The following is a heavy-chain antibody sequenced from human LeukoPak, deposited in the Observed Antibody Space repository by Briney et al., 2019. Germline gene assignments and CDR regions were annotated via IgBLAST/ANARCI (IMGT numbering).Heavy chain of an antibody. CDR2: ISSSRSTI. J-gene: IGHJ4*02. Sequence: GGSLRLSCAASGFTFSDYYMSWIRQAPGRGLEWVAYISSSRSTIYYADSVKSQFTITRDDAKNSLYLQMNSLRAEDTAVYYCARAEPIIMAEYARTTPYYFDYWGQGTLVTVSS. D-gene: IGHD2-8*01. CDR3: ARAEPIIMAEYARTTPYYFDY. V-gene: IGHV3-11*04. CDR1: GFTFSDYY.